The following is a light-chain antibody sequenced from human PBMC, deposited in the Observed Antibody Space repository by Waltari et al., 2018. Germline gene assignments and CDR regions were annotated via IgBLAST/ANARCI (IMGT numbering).Light chain of an antibody. J-gene: IGKJ2*01. Sequence: DIQMTQSPSSVSASVGDRVTIPCQASQDISNFLSWYKHKAGKAPKLLIFDASKKQTGVPYKFGGGGSGTDFNFTIDSLKPEDVATYYCQQYVSLPYTFGQGTKVEI. CDR3: QQYVSLPYT. CDR1: QDISNF. V-gene: IGKV1-33*01. CDR2: DAS.